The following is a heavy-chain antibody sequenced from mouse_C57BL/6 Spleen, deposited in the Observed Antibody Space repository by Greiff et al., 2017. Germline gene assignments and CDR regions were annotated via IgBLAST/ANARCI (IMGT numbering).Heavy chain of an antibody. CDR3: AREAQRGTSYYYDY. V-gene: IGHV5-16*01. J-gene: IGHJ2*01. CDR1: GFTFSDYY. Sequence: GQLQASEGGLVQPGSSMKLSCTASGFTFSDYYMAWVRQVPEKGLEWGANINYDGSSTYYLDSLKSRFIISRDNAKNILYLQRSSRKSEDTATYYCAREAQRGTSYYYDYWGQGTTLTVAS. CDR2: INYDGSST.